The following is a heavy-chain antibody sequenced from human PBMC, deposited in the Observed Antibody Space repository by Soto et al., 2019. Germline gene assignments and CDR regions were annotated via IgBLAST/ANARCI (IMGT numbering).Heavy chain of an antibody. D-gene: IGHD3-22*01. CDR3: TRVYDSSGYYYDGVAFDI. CDR2: IRSKAYGGTT. CDR1: GFTFGDYA. J-gene: IGHJ3*02. V-gene: IGHV3-49*04. Sequence: GVSLRLSCTASGFTFGDYAMSWVRQAPGKGREWVGFIRSKAYGGTTEYAASVKGRFTISRDDSKSIAYLQMNSLKTEDTAVYYCTRVYDSSGYYYDGVAFDICRQGTMVSV.